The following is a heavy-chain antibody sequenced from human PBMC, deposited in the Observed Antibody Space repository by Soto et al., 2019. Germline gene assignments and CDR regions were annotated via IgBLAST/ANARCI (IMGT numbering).Heavy chain of an antibody. D-gene: IGHD3-10*01. J-gene: IGHJ4*02. CDR1: GFTLSDHY. Sequence: EVQLVESGGGLVQPGGSLRLSCAASGFTLSDHYMDWVRQAPGRGLEWVGRTRNKANGYRTEYAAAVKGRFIVSSDDSLNSLYLQMNSLKTEDTAVYYCVRTSHYGSGSWNFDFWGQGNLVTVSS. CDR3: VRTSHYGSGSWNFDF. V-gene: IGHV3-72*01. CDR2: TRNKANGYRT.